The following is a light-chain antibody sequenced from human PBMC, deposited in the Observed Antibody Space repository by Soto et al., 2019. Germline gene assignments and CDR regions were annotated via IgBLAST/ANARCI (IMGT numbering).Light chain of an antibody. CDR1: QSGTSSY. J-gene: IGKJ1*01. CDR3: QQYGSAPRT. Sequence: EIVLTQSPGTLSLSPGERATLSCRASQSGTSSYLAWYQQNPGQAPRTVIYGASNRATGIPDRFSGSGSGTDFTLTISRLETEDFAVYYCQQYGSAPRTFGQGTKVDIK. V-gene: IGKV3-20*01. CDR2: GAS.